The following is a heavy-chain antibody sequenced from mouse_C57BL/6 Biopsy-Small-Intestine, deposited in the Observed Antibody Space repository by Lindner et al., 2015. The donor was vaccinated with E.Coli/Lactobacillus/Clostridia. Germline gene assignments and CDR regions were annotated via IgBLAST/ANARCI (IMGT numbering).Heavy chain of an antibody. CDR2: ISAYNGNT. Sequence: SVNGLLQGFWLHLYQLWYQLGATGPWTGLEWMGWISAYNGNTNYAQKLQGRVTMTTDTSTSTAYMELRSLRSDDTAVYYCARSEYSSSSDYWGQGTLVTVSS. CDR1: LHLYQLW. CDR3: ARSEYSSSSDY. D-gene: IGHD6-2*01. J-gene: IGHJ4*01. V-gene: IGHV1-81*01.